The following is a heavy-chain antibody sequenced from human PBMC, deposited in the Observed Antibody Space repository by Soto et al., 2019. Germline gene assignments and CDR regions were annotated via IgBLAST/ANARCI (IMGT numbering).Heavy chain of an antibody. CDR2: INAGNGNT. Sequence: ASVKVSCKASGYTFTGYAMHWVRQAPGQRLEWMGWINAGNGNTKYSQKFQGRVTITRDTSASTAYMELSSLRSEDTAVYYCARLEPLQYGMDVWGQGTTVTVSS. CDR1: GYTFTGYA. D-gene: IGHD1-26*01. CDR3: ARLEPLQYGMDV. J-gene: IGHJ6*02. V-gene: IGHV1-3*01.